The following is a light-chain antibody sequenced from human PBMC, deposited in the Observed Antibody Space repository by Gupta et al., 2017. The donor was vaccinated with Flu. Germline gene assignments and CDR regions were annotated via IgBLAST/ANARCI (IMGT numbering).Light chain of an antibody. J-gene: IGKJ4*01. V-gene: IGKV4-1*01. CDR1: QTVLYNSNNRNY. Sequence: EIVMNKSPDYLAVSMGESATLNSKSSQTVLYNSNNRNYLAWYQQKPGQPPKLLIDWASTRKSGVPDRFSGSGSGTDFTLTISSLQAEDVAVYYCQQYYNIPLTFGGGTKVEIK. CDR2: WAS. CDR3: QQYYNIPLT.